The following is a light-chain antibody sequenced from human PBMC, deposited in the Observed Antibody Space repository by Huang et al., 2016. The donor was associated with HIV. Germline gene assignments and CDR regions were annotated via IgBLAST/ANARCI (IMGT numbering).Light chain of an antibody. CDR1: QTISTY. V-gene: IGKV1-39*01. CDR3: QQSYTFLFT. J-gene: IGKJ4*01. Sequence: DILMTQSPSFLSASVGDRVTITCRANQTISTYLNWYQQKQGKAPNLLIYAASRLQSGVPSRFRGGGSGTDFTLTIGSLQPEDFATYYCQQSYTFLFTFGRGTKVEIK. CDR2: AAS.